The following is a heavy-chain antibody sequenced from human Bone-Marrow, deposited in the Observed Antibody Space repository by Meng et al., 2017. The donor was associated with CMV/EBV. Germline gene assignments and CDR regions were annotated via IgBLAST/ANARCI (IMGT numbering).Heavy chain of an antibody. D-gene: IGHD2-2*01. CDR3: ARGPPYCASTRCFPYYYNGLDV. J-gene: IGHJ6*02. Sequence: GESLKISCKASGYTFSNYDINWVRQAPGQGLDWMGWINSNTGDTGYAQKFQGRVTITRNTSTNTVYMDLSSLRFEDTAVYYCARGPPYCASTRCFPYYYNGLDVWAQGTTVTVSS. CDR1: GYTFSNYD. CDR2: INSNTGDT. V-gene: IGHV1-8*03.